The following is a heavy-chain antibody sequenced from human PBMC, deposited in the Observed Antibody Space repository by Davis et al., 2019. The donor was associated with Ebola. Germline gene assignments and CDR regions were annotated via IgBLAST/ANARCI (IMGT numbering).Heavy chain of an antibody. Sequence: SETLSLTCTVSGGFISSYYWSWIRQPPGKGLEWIGYIYYSGSTNYNPSLKSRVTISVDTSKNQFSLKLSSVTAADTAVYYCARDTLQTDIVVVPAATGGMDVWGKGTTVTVSS. J-gene: IGHJ6*04. V-gene: IGHV4-59*01. D-gene: IGHD2-2*01. CDR2: IYYSGST. CDR1: GGFISSYY. CDR3: ARDTLQTDIVVVPAATGGMDV.